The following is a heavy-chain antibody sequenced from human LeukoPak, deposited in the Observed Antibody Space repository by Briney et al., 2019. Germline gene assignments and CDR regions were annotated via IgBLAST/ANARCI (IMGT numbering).Heavy chain of an antibody. Sequence: GESLKISCEGSGYSFTTYWIGWVRQMPGKGLEWMGIIYPGDSDTRYSPSFQGQVTISADKSINTAYLQWSSLKASDTAMYYCARRFNNYDFWTRWDQGTLVTVSS. D-gene: IGHD3-3*01. V-gene: IGHV5-51*01. CDR3: ARRFNNYDFWTR. CDR2: IYPGDSDT. CDR1: GYSFTTYW. J-gene: IGHJ4*02.